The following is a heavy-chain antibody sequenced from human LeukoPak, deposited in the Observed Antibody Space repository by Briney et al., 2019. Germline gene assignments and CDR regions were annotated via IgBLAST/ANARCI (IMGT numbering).Heavy chain of an antibody. CDR2: ISHSGDAT. J-gene: IGHJ6*03. CDR1: GFPFTSYA. Sequence: GGSLRLSCAASGFPFTSYAMTWVRQAPGKGLEWVSGISHSGDATYSADSVKGRFTISRYNSGNTVYLQMNSLRAEDTAVYYCAKAFERNSPQGRRLYYMDVWGKGTTVTVSS. V-gene: IGHV3-23*01. CDR3: AKAFERNSPQGRRLYYMDV. D-gene: IGHD1-1*01.